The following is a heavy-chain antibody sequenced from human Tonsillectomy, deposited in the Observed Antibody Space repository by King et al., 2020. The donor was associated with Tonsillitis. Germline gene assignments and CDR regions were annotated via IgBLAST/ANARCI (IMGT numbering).Heavy chain of an antibody. J-gene: IGHJ4*02. D-gene: IGHD3-9*01. CDR2: IYYSGST. CDR3: ARGAREYDILTGFLFDY. Sequence: VQLQESGPGLVKPSQTLSLTCTVSGGSISSGDYYWSWIRQPPGKGLEWIGYIYYSGSTYYNPSLKSRVTISVDTSKNQFSLRLSFVTAADTAVYYCARGAREYDILTGFLFDYWGQGTLVTVSS. V-gene: IGHV4-30-4*01. CDR1: GGSISSGDYY.